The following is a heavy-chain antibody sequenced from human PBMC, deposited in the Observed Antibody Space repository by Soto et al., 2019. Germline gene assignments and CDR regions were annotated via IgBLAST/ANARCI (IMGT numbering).Heavy chain of an antibody. J-gene: IGHJ4*02. D-gene: IGHD6-19*01. V-gene: IGHV3-48*02. Sequence: EVQLVESGGGLVQPGGSLRLSCAASGFTFSSYSMNWVRQAPGKWLEWVSYISSSSSTIYYADSVKGRFTISRDNAKNSLYLQMNSLRDEDTAVYYCARAYSSWTGAHCYWGQGTLVTVSS. CDR2: ISSSSSTI. CDR3: ARAYSSWTGAHCY. CDR1: GFTFSSYS.